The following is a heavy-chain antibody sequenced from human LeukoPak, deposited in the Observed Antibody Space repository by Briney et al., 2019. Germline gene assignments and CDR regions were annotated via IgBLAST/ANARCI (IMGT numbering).Heavy chain of an antibody. D-gene: IGHD6-6*01. Sequence: SVKVSCKASGGTFSSYAISWVRQAPGQGLGWMGGIIPIFGTANYAQKFQGRVTIIADESTSTAYMELSSLRSEDTAVYYCARDGYSSSSFTPFDYWGQGTLVTVSS. CDR2: IIPIFGTA. J-gene: IGHJ4*02. CDR1: GGTFSSYA. V-gene: IGHV1-69*13. CDR3: ARDGYSSSSFTPFDY.